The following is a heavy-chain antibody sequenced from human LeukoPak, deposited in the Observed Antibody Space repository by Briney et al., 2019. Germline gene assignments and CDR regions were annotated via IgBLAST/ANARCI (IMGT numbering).Heavy chain of an antibody. CDR1: GFTFSNAW. CDR3: TTSTYYCSGGSCGY. Sequence: PGGSLRLSCAASGFTFSNAWMSWVRQAPGKGLEWVGRIKSKTDGGTTDYAAPVKGRFTISRDDSKNTLYLQMNSLKTEDTAVYYRTTSTYYCSGGSCGYWGQGTLVTVSS. CDR2: IKSKTDGGTT. J-gene: IGHJ4*02. D-gene: IGHD2-15*01. V-gene: IGHV3-15*01.